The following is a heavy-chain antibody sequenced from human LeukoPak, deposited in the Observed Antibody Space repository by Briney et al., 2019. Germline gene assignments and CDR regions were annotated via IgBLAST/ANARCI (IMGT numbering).Heavy chain of an antibody. V-gene: IGHV3-15*01. CDR3: TRGEWELLYYFDY. Sequence: GGSLRLSCAASGFTFSSYWMSWVRQAPGKGLEWVGRIKSKTDGGTTDYAAPVKGRFTISRDDSKNTLYLQMNSLKTEDTAVYYCTRGEWELLYYFDYWGQGTLVTVSS. CDR1: GFTFSSYW. D-gene: IGHD1-26*01. CDR2: IKSKTDGGTT. J-gene: IGHJ4*02.